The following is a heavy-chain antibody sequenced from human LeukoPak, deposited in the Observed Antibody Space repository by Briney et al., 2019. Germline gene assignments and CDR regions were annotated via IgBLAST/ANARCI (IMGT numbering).Heavy chain of an antibody. J-gene: IGHJ4*02. CDR3: ARDLGLGDSSGYYDY. Sequence: GRSLRPSCAASGFTFSSYGMHWVRQAPGKGLEWVAVIWYDGSNKYYADSVKGRFTISRDNSKNTLYLQMNSLRAEDTAVYYCARDLGLGDSSGYYDYWGQGTLVTVSS. CDR1: GFTFSSYG. V-gene: IGHV3-33*01. CDR2: IWYDGSNK. D-gene: IGHD3-22*01.